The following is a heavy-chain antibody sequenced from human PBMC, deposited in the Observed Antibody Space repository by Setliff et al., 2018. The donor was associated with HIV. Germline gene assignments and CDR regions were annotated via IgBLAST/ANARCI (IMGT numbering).Heavy chain of an antibody. D-gene: IGHD2-21*02. CDR3: ARSYCGGDCYSHFDY. Sequence: GASVKVSCKASGGTFSSYAISWVRQAPGQGLEWMGGIIPIFGTANYAQKFQGRVTITTEESTSTAYMELSSLRSEDTAVYSCARSYCGGDCYSHFDYWGQGTLVTVSS. V-gene: IGHV1-69*05. CDR2: IIPIFGTA. CDR1: GGTFSSYA. J-gene: IGHJ4*02.